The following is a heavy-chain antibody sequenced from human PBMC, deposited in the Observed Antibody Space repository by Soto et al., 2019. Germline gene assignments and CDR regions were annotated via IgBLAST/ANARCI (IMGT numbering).Heavy chain of an antibody. Sequence: EVQLLESGGGLVQPAGSLRLSCAASGFTFSTYAMSWVRQAPGKGLEWVSTISGSGGSTHYADSVKGRFTISRDNSKNTLYLQMNSLRAEDTAVYYCAKFYGGNSAHTYTIDPWGQGTLVTVSS. V-gene: IGHV3-23*01. CDR3: AKFYGGNSAHTYTIDP. CDR1: GFTFSTYA. CDR2: ISGSGGST. D-gene: IGHD2-21*02. J-gene: IGHJ5*02.